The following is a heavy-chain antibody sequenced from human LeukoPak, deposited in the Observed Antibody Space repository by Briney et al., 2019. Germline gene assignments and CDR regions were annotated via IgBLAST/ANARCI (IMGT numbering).Heavy chain of an antibody. CDR2: ISGSGSGGRT. CDR1: GFTFSSSA. Sequence: GGSLRLSCAASGFTFSSSAMSWVRQAPGKGLEWVSSISGSGSGGRTYYADSVKGRFTISRDNSKNTLYLQMNSLRAEDTAVYYCAKSGYNRFDYWGQGTLVTVSS. D-gene: IGHD5-24*01. J-gene: IGHJ4*02. CDR3: AKSGYNRFDY. V-gene: IGHV3-23*01.